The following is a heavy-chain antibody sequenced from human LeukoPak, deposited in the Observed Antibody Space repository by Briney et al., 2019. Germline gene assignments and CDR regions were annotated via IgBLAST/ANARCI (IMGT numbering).Heavy chain of an antibody. Sequence: SETLSLTCTVSGGSISSYYWSWIRQPPGKGLEWIRYIYYSGSTNYNPSLKSRVTISVDTSKNQFSLKLSSVTAADTAVYYCARDRIAVADHYYYYYGMDVWGQGTTVTVSS. CDR1: GGSISSYY. CDR3: ARDRIAVADHYYYYYGMDV. CDR2: IYYSGST. J-gene: IGHJ6*02. V-gene: IGHV4-59*01. D-gene: IGHD6-19*01.